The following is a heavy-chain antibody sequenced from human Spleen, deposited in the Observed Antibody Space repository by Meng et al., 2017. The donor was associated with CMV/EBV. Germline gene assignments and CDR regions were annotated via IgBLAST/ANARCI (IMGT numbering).Heavy chain of an antibody. J-gene: IGHJ4*02. CDR1: GYTFTSYG. D-gene: IGHD6-19*01. CDR3: ARDHAASGWRFSPFY. Sequence: QVQRVQSGAEVKKPGASVKVSSKASGYTFTSYGISWVRQAPVQGLEWMGWISAYNGNTNSAQKLQGRVTMTTDTSTSTAYMELRSLRSDDTAVYYCARDHAASGWRFSPFYWGQGTLVTVSS. V-gene: IGHV1-18*01. CDR2: ISAYNGNT.